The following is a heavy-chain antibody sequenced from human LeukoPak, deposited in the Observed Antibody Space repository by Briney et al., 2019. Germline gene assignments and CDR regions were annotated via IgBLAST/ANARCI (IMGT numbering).Heavy chain of an antibody. CDR3: ARALYYYDSSGYYRYYYYMDV. J-gene: IGHJ6*03. V-gene: IGHV4-30-4*08. CDR1: GGSISSGDYY. D-gene: IGHD3-22*01. Sequence: SETVSLTCTVSGGSISSGDYYWSWIRQPPGKGLEWIGYIYYSGSTYYNPSLKSLVTISVDTSKNQFSLKLSSVTAADTAVYYCARALYYYDSSGYYRYYYYMDVWGKGTTVTVSS. CDR2: IYYSGST.